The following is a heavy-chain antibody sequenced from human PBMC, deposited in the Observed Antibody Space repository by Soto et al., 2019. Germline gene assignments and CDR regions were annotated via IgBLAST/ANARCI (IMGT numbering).Heavy chain of an antibody. CDR2: SSAYNGNT. CDR3: ARDPRPTGRNYHFDF. Sequence: ASVKVSCKASGYSFTSPGISWVRQAPGQGLEWMGWSSAYNGNTNYAQKLQGRVTMTTDTSTSTAYMELRSLRSDDTAVYYCARDPRPTGRNYHFDFWGQGTLVTVSS. J-gene: IGHJ4*02. V-gene: IGHV1-18*04. CDR1: GYSFTSPG. D-gene: IGHD1-7*01.